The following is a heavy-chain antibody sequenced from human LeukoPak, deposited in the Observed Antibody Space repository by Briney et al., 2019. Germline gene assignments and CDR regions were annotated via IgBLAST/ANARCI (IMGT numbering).Heavy chain of an antibody. CDR2: INPNSGGT. CDR3: ARDSSSWYSYYYYMDV. V-gene: IGHV1-2*06. D-gene: IGHD6-13*01. Sequence: ASVKVSCKASGYTFTGYYMHRVRQAPGQGLEWMGRINPNSGGTNYAQKFQGRVTMTRDTSISTAYMELSRLRSDDTAVYYCARDSSSWYSYYYYMDVWGKGTTVTVSS. J-gene: IGHJ6*03. CDR1: GYTFTGYY.